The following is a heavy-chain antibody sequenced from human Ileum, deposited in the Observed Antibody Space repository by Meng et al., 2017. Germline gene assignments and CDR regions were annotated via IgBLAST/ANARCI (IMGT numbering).Heavy chain of an antibody. CDR2: ISAYNGDT. D-gene: IGHD6-19*01. CDR1: GYTYTHHG. J-gene: IGHJ4*02. Sequence: VQRAHAGAEERRRRASVVVDCIASGYTYTHHGICWVRHAPGQGLEWMGWISAYNGDTNYVQKFQGRVTMTTDASTSTAYMELRSLRSDDTAVYYCARDPSNSSGWHAYFDYWGQGTLVTVSS. V-gene: IGHV1-18*01. CDR3: ARDPSNSSGWHAYFDY.